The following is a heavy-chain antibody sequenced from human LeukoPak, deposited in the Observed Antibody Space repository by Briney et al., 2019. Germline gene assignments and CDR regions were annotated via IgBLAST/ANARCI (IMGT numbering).Heavy chain of an antibody. CDR2: IYYSGST. CDR1: GGSISSSSYY. V-gene: IGHV4-39*07. J-gene: IGHJ6*03. Sequence: SETLSLTCTVSGGSISSSSYYWGWIRQPPGKGLEWIGSIYYSGSTYYNPSLKSRVTISVDTSKNQFSLKLSSVTAADTAVYYCAREFPEVGNYYYYYMDVWGKGTTVTISS. CDR3: AREFPEVGNYYYYYMDV. D-gene: IGHD3-10*01.